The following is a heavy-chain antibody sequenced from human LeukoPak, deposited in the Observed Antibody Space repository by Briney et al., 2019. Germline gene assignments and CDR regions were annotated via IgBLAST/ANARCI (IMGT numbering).Heavy chain of an antibody. J-gene: IGHJ4*02. CDR1: GFTFSSYS. CDR2: ITTSGTAM. Sequence: GGSLRLSCAASGFTFSSYSMNWVRQAPGKGLEWVSHITTSGTAMFYADSVKGRFTISRDNAKNSLYLQVNRLRDEDTAVYYCASSGSYRFDYWGQGTLVTVSS. V-gene: IGHV3-48*02. D-gene: IGHD1-26*01. CDR3: ASSGSYRFDY.